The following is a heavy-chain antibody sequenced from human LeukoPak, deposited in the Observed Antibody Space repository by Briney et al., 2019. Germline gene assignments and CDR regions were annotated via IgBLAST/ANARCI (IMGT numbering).Heavy chain of an antibody. CDR1: GFTFSSYE. CDR2: VSSSGSAK. J-gene: IGHJ4*02. CDR3: AKRTSGSSWYSSDY. Sequence: PGGSLRLSCVASGFTFSSYEMTWVRQAPGEGLEWLSYVSSSGSAKYYADSVKGRFTISRDNSKNTLYLQMNSLRAEDTAVYYCAKRTSGSSWYSSDYWGQGTLVTVSS. V-gene: IGHV3-23*01. D-gene: IGHD6-13*01.